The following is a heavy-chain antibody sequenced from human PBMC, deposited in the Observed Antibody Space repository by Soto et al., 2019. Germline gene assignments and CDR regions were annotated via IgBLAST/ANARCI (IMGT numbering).Heavy chain of an antibody. CDR2: IDYTGNP. J-gene: IGHJ4*02. V-gene: IGHV4-39*01. CDR1: GGSISSSSYY. CDR3: ARINKGYGTDS. D-gene: IGHD5-18*01. Sequence: TLSLTCTVSGGSISSSSYYWGCIRQPPGKGLEWIASIDYTGNPFYNPSLTSRVTISVDTSKNQFSLKVTSVTAADTAVYYCARINKGYGTDSWGQGTLVTVSS.